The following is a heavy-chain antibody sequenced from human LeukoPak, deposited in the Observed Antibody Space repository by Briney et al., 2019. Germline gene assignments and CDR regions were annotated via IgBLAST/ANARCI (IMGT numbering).Heavy chain of an antibody. CDR1: GYTFTIYD. D-gene: IGHD3-3*01. CDR2: MNPNSGNT. Sequence: ASVKVSCKASGYTFTIYDINWVRQATGQGLEWMGWMNPNSGNTGYAQKFQGRVTMTRNTSISTAYMELSSLRSEDTAVYYCARESGYYDFWSGYYYYYMDVWGKGTTVTVSS. CDR3: ARESGYYDFWSGYYYYYMDV. V-gene: IGHV1-8*01. J-gene: IGHJ6*03.